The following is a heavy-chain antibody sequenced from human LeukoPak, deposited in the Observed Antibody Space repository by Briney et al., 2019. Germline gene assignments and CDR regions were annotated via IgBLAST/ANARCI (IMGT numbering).Heavy chain of an antibody. Sequence: SETLSLTCTVSGGSISSYYWSWIQQPAGKGLEWIGRIYTSGSTNFNPSLKSRVTMSVDTSKNQFSLKLSSVTAADTAVYYCARDYDFWSGPTFDPWGQGTLVTVSS. D-gene: IGHD3-3*01. J-gene: IGHJ5*02. V-gene: IGHV4-4*07. CDR1: GGSISSYY. CDR2: IYTSGST. CDR3: ARDYDFWSGPTFDP.